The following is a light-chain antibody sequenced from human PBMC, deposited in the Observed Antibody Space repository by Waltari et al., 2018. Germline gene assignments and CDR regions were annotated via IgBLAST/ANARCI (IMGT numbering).Light chain of an antibody. V-gene: IGLV1-44*01. CDR2: GYD. CDR1: SSNLGSTL. CDR3: AVWDDSLNCLV. Sequence: QSVLTQPPSASGAPGQGVTISCSGSSSNLGSTLVNWSQQLPGTAPKPLVYGYDQRPSGVSDRFSGSKSGTSASLAISGLQPEDEADYYCAVWDDSLNCLVFGGGTNLTVL. J-gene: IGLJ2*01.